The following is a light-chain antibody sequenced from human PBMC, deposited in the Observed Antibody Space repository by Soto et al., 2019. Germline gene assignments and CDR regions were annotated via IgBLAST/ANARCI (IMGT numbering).Light chain of an antibody. V-gene: IGKV3-20*01. CDR2: GAS. CDR1: QSVCSGC. CDR3: QHYGTTPWT. J-gene: IGKJ1*01. Sequence: ETVLTQSPATLSLSPGERVTLSCRASQSVCSGCLAWYQQKPGQSPRLLMYGASSRATGIPDRFSGSGSGTDFTLTISRLEPEDFAVYYWQHYGTTPWTFGPGTKVGIK.